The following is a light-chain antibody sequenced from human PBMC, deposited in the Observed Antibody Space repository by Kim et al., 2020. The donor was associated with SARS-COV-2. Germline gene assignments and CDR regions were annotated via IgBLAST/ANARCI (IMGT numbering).Light chain of an antibody. J-gene: IGKJ1*01. V-gene: IGKV1-12*01. CDR2: GAT. CDR1: QDIKNW. CDR3: QQANSFPPWT. Sequence: VGDRGTITCRGSQDIKNWLGWYQQKPGKAPKLLIYGATNLQSGVPSRFSGSGSGTDFTLTISRLQPDDCATYYCQQANSFPPWTFGQGTKVEI.